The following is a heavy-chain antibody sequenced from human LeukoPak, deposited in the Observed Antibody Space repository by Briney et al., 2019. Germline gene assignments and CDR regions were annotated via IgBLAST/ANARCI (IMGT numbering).Heavy chain of an antibody. CDR2: INHSGST. CDR1: GGSFSGYY. Sequence: PSETLSLTCAVYGGSFSGYYWSWIRQPPGKGLEWIGEINHSGSTNYNPSLKSRVTISVDTSKNQFSLKLSSVTAADTAVYYCARGAIVATTWFGYWGQGTLVTVSS. CDR3: ARGAIVATTWFGY. J-gene: IGHJ4*02. V-gene: IGHV4-34*01. D-gene: IGHD5-12*01.